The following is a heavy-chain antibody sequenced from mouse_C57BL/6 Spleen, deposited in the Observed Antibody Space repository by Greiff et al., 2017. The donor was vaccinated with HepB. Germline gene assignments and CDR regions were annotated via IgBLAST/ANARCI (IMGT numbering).Heavy chain of an antibody. D-gene: IGHD2-1*01. CDR3: ARTLYGNYPFDY. CDR1: GFTFSDYY. J-gene: IGHJ2*01. CDR2: ISNGGGST. V-gene: IGHV5-12*01. Sequence: EVKLVESGGGLVQPGGSLKLSCAASGFTFSDYYMYWVRQTPEKRLEWVAYISNGGGSTYYPDTVKGRFTISRDNAKNTLYLQMSRLKSEDTAMYYCARTLYGNYPFDYWGQGTTLTVSS.